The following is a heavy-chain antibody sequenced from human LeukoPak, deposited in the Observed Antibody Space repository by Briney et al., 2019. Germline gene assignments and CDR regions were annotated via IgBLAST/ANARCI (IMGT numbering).Heavy chain of an antibody. CDR1: GGSFSGYY. CDR3: ARVLPPYDSSGYYPFDY. J-gene: IGHJ4*02. D-gene: IGHD3-22*01. Sequence: SETLSLTCAVYGGSFSGYYWSWIRQPPGKGLEWIGEINHSGSTNYNPSLKSRVTISVDTSKNQFSLKLSSVTAADTAVYYCARVLPPYDSSGYYPFDYWGQGTLVTVSS. V-gene: IGHV4-34*01. CDR2: INHSGST.